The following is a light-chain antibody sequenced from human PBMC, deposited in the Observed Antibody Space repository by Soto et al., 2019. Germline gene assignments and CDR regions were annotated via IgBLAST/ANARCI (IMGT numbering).Light chain of an antibody. CDR3: QKYKSASWK. Sequence: DIQMTQSPSSLSASVGDRVTITCRASQGISNYLAWYQQKPGKVPKLLIYAASTLQSGVPSRFSGSGSGTDCTLNISSLQPEDVATYYCQKYKSASWKFGQGTKVEIK. J-gene: IGKJ1*01. CDR1: QGISNY. V-gene: IGKV1-27*01. CDR2: AAS.